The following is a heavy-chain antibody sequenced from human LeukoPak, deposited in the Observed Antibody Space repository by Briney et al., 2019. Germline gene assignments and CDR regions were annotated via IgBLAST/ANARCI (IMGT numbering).Heavy chain of an antibody. CDR2: INHSGST. CDR3: ARHRMITFGGVIVNTNWFDP. J-gene: IGHJ5*02. D-gene: IGHD3-16*02. V-gene: IGHV4-34*01. Sequence: SGTLSLTCAVYGGSFSGYYWSWIRQPPGKGLEWIGEINHSGSTNYNPSLKSRVTISVDTSKNQFSLKLSSVTAADTAVYYCARHRMITFGGVIVNTNWFDPWGQGTLVTVSS. CDR1: GGSFSGYY.